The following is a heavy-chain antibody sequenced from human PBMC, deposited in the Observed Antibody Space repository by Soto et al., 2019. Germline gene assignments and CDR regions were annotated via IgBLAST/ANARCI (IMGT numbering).Heavy chain of an antibody. CDR3: AKDLWAPDINWLDA. J-gene: IGHJ5*02. Sequence: GGPLRLSCAASGFTFSSYALNLVRQAPGKGPEWVSSISGSGGSTYYADSVKGRFTISRDKSTNTLYLQMNSLRAEDTALYYCAKDLWAPDINWLDAWGQGTRVTVSS. CDR2: ISGSGGST. V-gene: IGHV3-23*01. D-gene: IGHD2-21*01. CDR1: GFTFSSYA.